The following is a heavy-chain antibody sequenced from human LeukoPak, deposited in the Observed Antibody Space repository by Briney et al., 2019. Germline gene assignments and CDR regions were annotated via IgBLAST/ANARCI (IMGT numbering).Heavy chain of an antibody. CDR1: GFTFSSYA. Sequence: GGSLRLSCAASGFTFSSYAMSWVRQARGKGLEWVSAISGSGGSTYYADSVKGRFTISRDNSKNTLYLQMNSLRAEDTAVYYCAKTPYYDSSFDYWGQGTLVTVSS. J-gene: IGHJ4*02. CDR3: AKTPYYDSSFDY. D-gene: IGHD3-22*01. V-gene: IGHV3-23*01. CDR2: ISGSGGST.